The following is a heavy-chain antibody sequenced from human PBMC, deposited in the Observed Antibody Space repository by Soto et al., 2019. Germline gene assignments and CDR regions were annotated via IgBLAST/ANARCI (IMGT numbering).Heavy chain of an antibody. V-gene: IGHV4-4*02. CDR1: GGSISSSNW. J-gene: IGHJ6*02. CDR3: ARDVYITMVRGVTIDYYYYGMDV. CDR2: IYHSGST. Sequence: KPSETLSLTCAVSGGSISSSNWWSWVRQPPGKGLEWIGEIYHSGSTNYNPSLKSRVTISVDKSKNQFSLKLSSVTAADTAVYYCARDVYITMVRGVTIDYYYYGMDVWGQGTTVTVSS. D-gene: IGHD3-10*01.